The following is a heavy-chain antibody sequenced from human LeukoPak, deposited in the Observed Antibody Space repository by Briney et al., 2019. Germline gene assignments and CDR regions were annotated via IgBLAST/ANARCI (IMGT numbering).Heavy chain of an antibody. V-gene: IGHV3-23*01. CDR3: ANAILYTSSWVDY. CDR2: VSDSGGST. CDR1: GFTFSSYA. D-gene: IGHD6-13*01. J-gene: IGHJ4*02. Sequence: GGSLRLSCAASGFTFSSYAMSWVRQAPGKGLEWVSAVSDSGGSTYYADSVKGRFTISRDNSKNTLYLQMNSLRAEDTAVYYCANAILYTSSWVDYWGQGTLVIVPS.